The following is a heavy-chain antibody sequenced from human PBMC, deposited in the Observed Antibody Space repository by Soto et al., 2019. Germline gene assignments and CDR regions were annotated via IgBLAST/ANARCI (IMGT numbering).Heavy chain of an antibody. CDR3: AKALPRTDILTGYGPNNWFDP. CDR2: ISGSGGST. D-gene: IGHD3-9*01. Sequence: GGSLRLSCAASGFTFSSYAMSWVRQAPGKGLEWVSAISGSGGSTYYADSVKGRFTISRDNSKNTLYLQMNSLRAEDTAVYYCAKALPRTDILTGYGPNNWFDPWGQGTLVTVSS. J-gene: IGHJ5*02. V-gene: IGHV3-23*01. CDR1: GFTFSSYA.